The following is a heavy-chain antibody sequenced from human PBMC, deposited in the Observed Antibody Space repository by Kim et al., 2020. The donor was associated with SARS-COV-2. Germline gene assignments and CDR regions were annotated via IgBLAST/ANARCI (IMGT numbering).Heavy chain of an antibody. Sequence: SLTSRVTISVDTSKNQFALRLSSVTAADTAVYYCARLSDVLRYLYYFDYWGQGTLVTVSS. CDR3: ARLSDVLRYLYYFDY. V-gene: IGHV4-59*08. J-gene: IGHJ4*02. D-gene: IGHD3-9*01.